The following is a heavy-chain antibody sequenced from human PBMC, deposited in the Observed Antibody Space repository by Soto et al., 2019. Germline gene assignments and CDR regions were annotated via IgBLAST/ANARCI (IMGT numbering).Heavy chain of an antibody. CDR1: GYKFTGDH. D-gene: IGHD6-19*01. J-gene: IGHJ4*02. Sequence: QVQLVQSGAEVRKPGASVKVSCKASGYKFTGDHLHWVRQTPGLGLEWMGRIKPNSGSTNYAQKFQGRVTVTRDTSTTTAYMELSILRSEDTAVYYCARGEVHSSGWNFDFWGQGTLVTVSS. CDR2: IKPNSGST. CDR3: ARGEVHSSGWNFDF. V-gene: IGHV1-46*01.